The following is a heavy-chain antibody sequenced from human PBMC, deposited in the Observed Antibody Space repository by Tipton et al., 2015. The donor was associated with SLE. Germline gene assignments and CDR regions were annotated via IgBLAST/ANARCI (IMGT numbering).Heavy chain of an antibody. CDR1: GGSISSYY. J-gene: IGHJ1*01. Sequence: TLSLTCTVSGGSISSYYWSWIRQPPGKGLEWIGYIYYSGSTNYNPSLKSRVTISVDTSKNQFSLKLSSVTAADTAVYYCARGEEGSGLEYFQHWGQGTLVTVSS. V-gene: IGHV4-59*01. CDR3: ARGEEGSGLEYFQH. D-gene: IGHD6-19*01. CDR2: IYYSGST.